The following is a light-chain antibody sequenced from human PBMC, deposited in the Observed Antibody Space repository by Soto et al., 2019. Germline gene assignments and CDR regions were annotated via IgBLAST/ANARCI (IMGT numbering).Light chain of an antibody. CDR1: QGVSSN. J-gene: IGKJ1*01. CDR2: GAS. Sequence: EIVMTQSPATLSVSPGERATLSCRASQGVSSNLAWYQQKPGQAPRLLIYGASTRATGIPARFSGSGSGTEFTLTISRLQSEDFAVYYCQQYNNWPQTFGQGTKVEIK. V-gene: IGKV3-15*01. CDR3: QQYNNWPQT.